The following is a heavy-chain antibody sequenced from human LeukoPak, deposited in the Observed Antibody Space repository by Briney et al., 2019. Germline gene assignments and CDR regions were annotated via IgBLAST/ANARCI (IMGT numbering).Heavy chain of an antibody. Sequence: PGGSLRLSCAASGFTFSSYWMSWVRQAPGKGLEWVANIKQDGSEKNYVDSVKGRFTISRDNAKNSLYLQMDSLRAEDTAVYYCAKEGAYPIITYDSWGQGALVTVSS. V-gene: IGHV3-7*01. CDR3: AKEGAYPIITYDS. J-gene: IGHJ5*01. CDR2: IKQDGSEK. CDR1: GFTFSSYW. D-gene: IGHD3-10*01.